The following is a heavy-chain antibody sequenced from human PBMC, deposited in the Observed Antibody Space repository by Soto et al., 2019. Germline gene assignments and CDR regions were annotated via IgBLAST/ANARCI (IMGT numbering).Heavy chain of an antibody. J-gene: IGHJ3*02. D-gene: IGHD3-22*01. CDR2: IYPGDSDT. Sequence: GESLKISCKGSGYSFTSYWIGWVRQMPGKGLEWMGIIYPGDSDTRYSPSFQGQVTISADKSISTAYLQWSSLKASETAMYYCASTYYDSSGYYFADAFDIWGQGTMVTVSS. CDR1: GYSFTSYW. CDR3: ASTYYDSSGYYFADAFDI. V-gene: IGHV5-51*01.